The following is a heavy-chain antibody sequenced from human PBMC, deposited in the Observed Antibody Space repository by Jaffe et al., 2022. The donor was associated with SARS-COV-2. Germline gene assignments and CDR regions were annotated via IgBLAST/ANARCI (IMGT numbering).Heavy chain of an antibody. Sequence: EVQLVESGGGLVKPGGSLRLSCAASGFTFSNAWMSWVRQAPGKGLEWVGRIKSKTDGGTTDYAAPVKGRFTISRDDSKNTLYLQMNSLKTEDTAVYYCTTDLYGGYSYARDGDYWGQGTLVTVSS. D-gene: IGHD5-18*01. J-gene: IGHJ4*02. CDR3: TTDLYGGYSYARDGDY. CDR1: GFTFSNAW. CDR2: IKSKTDGGTT. V-gene: IGHV3-15*01.